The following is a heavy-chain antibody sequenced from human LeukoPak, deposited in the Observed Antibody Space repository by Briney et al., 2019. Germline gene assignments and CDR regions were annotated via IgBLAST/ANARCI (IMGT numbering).Heavy chain of an antibody. V-gene: IGHV1-69*13. CDR3: ARDWVSGSRFGY. J-gene: IGHJ4*02. CDR2: IIPIFGTA. Sequence: SVKVSCKASGGTFSSYAISWLRQAPGQGLEWMGGIIPIFGTANYAQKFQGRVTITADESTSTAYMELSSLRSEDTAVYYCARDWVSGSRFGYWGQGTLVTVSS. D-gene: IGHD5-12*01. CDR1: GGTFSSYA.